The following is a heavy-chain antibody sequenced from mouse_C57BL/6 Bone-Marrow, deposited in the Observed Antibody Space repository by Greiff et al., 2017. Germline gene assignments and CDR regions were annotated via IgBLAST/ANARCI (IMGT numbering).Heavy chain of an antibody. CDR1: GYTFTDYE. J-gene: IGHJ3*01. CDR3: TGYYYGSSLFAY. Sequence: VQLQQSGAELVRPGASVTLSCKASGYTFTDYEMHWVKQTPVHGLEWIGAIDPETGGTAYNQKFKGKAILTADKSSSTAYMELRSLTSEDSDVYYCTGYYYGSSLFAYWGQGTLVTVSA. D-gene: IGHD1-1*01. V-gene: IGHV1-15*01. CDR2: IDPETGGT.